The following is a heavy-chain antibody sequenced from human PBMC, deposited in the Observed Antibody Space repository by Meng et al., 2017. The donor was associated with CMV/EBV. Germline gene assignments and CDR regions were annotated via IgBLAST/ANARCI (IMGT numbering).Heavy chain of an antibody. Sequence: ASVKVSCKASGYTFTSYDINWVRQATGQGLEWMGWMNPNSGNTGYAQKFQGRVTMTRNTSISTAYMELSSLRSEDTAVYYCARAILKRRHRRLTLGSEPYYYYGMDVWGQGTTVTVSS. CDR3: ARAILKRRHRRLTLGSEPYYYYGMDV. CDR1: GYTFTSYD. V-gene: IGHV1-8*01. J-gene: IGHJ6*02. CDR2: MNPNSGNT. D-gene: IGHD1-1*01.